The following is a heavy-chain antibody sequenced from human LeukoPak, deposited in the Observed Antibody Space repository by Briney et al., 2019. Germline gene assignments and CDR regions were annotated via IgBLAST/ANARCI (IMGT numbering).Heavy chain of an antibody. V-gene: IGHV3-30-3*01. CDR2: ISYDGSNN. Sequence: PGESLRLSCAASGFTFSSYAMHWVRQAPGKGLEWVALISYDGSNNYYADSVKGRFTISRDNSKNTLYLQMNSLRAEDTAVYYCARESKPQLGIRVDFDYWGQGTVVTVSS. CDR3: ARESKPQLGIRVDFDY. CDR1: GFTFSSYA. J-gene: IGHJ4*02. D-gene: IGHD7-27*01.